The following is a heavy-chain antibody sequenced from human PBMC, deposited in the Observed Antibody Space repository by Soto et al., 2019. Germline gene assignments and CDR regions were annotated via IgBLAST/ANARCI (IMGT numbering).Heavy chain of an antibody. V-gene: IGHV1-69*01. J-gene: IGHJ4*02. CDR2: IIPIFGTA. Sequence: QVQLVQSGAEVKKPGSSVKVSCKASGGTFSSYAISWVRQAPGQGLEWMGGIIPIFGTANYAQKFQGRVTITADESTGSAYKELSSLRSEDTAVYYCERVGKVERGYSYGYSYWGQGSLVNVSS. CDR3: ERVGKVERGYSYGYSY. D-gene: IGHD5-18*01. CDR1: GGTFSSYA.